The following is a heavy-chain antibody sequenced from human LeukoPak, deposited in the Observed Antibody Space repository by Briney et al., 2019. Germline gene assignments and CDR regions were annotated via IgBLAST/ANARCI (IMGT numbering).Heavy chain of an antibody. CDR1: GFTFSSYA. CDR3: AKYKVGGTAAAGTFSRTFDY. Sequence: GGSLRLSCAASGFTFSSYAMSWVRQAPGKGLEWVSAISGSGGSTYYADSVKGRFTISRDNSKNTLYLQMNSLRAEDTAVYYCAKYKVGGTAAAGTFSRTFDYWGQGTLVTVSS. J-gene: IGHJ4*02. CDR2: ISGSGGST. V-gene: IGHV3-23*01. D-gene: IGHD6-13*01.